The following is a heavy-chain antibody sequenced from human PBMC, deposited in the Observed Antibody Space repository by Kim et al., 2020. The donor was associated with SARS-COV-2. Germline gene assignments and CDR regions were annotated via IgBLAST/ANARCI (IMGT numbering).Heavy chain of an antibody. D-gene: IGHD3-3*01. CDR3: ARGTYYDFWSGYYGPYYYGMDV. Sequence: GGSLRLSCAASGFTFSSYSMNWVRQAPGKGLEWVSSISSSSSYIYYADSVKGRFTISRDNAKNSLYLQMNSLRAEDTAVYYCARGTYYDFWSGYYGPYYYGMDVWGQGTTVTVSS. CDR2: ISSSSSYI. V-gene: IGHV3-21*01. CDR1: GFTFSSYS. J-gene: IGHJ6*02.